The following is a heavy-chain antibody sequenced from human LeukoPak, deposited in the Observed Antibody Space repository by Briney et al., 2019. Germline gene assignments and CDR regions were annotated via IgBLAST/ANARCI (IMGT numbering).Heavy chain of an antibody. J-gene: IGHJ4*02. CDR1: GFTFSSYG. Sequence: PGGSLRLSCAASGFTFSSYGMHWVRQAPGKGLEWVAVISYDGSNKYYADSVKGRFTISRDNSKNTLYLQMNSLRAEDTAVYYCAKVRRNAVAGTNDYWGQGTLVTVSS. CDR2: ISYDGSNK. D-gene: IGHD6-19*01. CDR3: AKVRRNAVAGTNDY. V-gene: IGHV3-30*18.